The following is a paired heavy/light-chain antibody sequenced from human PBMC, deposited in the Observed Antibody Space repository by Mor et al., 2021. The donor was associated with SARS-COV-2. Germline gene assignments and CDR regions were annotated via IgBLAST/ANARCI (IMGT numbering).Light chain of an antibody. CDR3: QQSYFIPRT. Sequence: DIQMTQSPFSLSATVGDRVTITCRASQSINSFLNWYQQKPGKAPKVLIYAASSLASGVPSRFSGSGSGTDFTLTISSLQPEDFATYYCQQSYFIPRTFGQGTKLEIK. CDR2: AAS. V-gene: IGKV1-39*01. J-gene: IGKJ2*01. CDR1: QSINSF.
Heavy chain of an antibody. D-gene: IGHD2-2*01. CDR1: GGSVSSGVYY. J-gene: IGHJ4*02. CDR2: VYHSGTT. Sequence: QVQLQESGPGLVKPSQTLSLTCTVSGGSVSSGVYYWTWIRQHPGKGLEWIGFVYHSGTTYYSSSLKSRLTMSIDTSKNQFSLRLTSVTAADAAVYYCARGVGLTTYRYCSSTSCPDYFDYWGQGTLVTVSS. CDR3: ARGVGLTTYRYCSSTSCPDYFDY. V-gene: IGHV4-31*03.